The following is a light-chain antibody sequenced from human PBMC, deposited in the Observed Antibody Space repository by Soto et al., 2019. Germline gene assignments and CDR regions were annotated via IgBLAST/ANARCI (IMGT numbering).Light chain of an antibody. CDR2: IAS. J-gene: IGKJ4*01. V-gene: IGKV1-12*01. CDR1: QDIHSW. CDR3: QQTKSFPLT. Sequence: DIQMTQSPSSVSASVGDRVTITCRASQDIHSWLTWYHQKPGQAPKVLIYIASSLQPGVPSRFSGRRSVTDFSLTISNLQPEDFVTYFCQQTKSFPLTFGGVTKVELK.